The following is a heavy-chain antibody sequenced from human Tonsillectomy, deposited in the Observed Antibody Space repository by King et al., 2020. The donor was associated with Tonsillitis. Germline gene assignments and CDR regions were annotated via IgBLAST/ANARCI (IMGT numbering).Heavy chain of an antibody. Sequence: VQLVESGGGLGQPGGSLRLACAASGLPFSDYWMHWVRQVPGKGLVWVSRINTDGSTADYADSVKGRFTISRDNAKSTLYLQMNSLRAEDTAMYYCAREKSGVQLALDSWGQGTLVTVSS. D-gene: IGHD6-6*01. V-gene: IGHV3-74*01. CDR1: GLPFSDYW. CDR2: INTDGSTA. J-gene: IGHJ4*02. CDR3: AREKSGVQLALDS.